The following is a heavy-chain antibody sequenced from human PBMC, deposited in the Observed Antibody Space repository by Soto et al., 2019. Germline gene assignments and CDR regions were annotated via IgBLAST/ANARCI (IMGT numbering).Heavy chain of an antibody. CDR1: GFTFSSYS. Sequence: HPGGSLRLSCAASGFTFSSYSMNWVRQAPGKGLEWVSYISSSSSTIYYADSVKGRFTISRDNAKNSLYLQMNSLRAEDTAVYYCARDGLHLGELFPGYFDYWGQGTLVTVSS. D-gene: IGHD3-16*01. CDR3: ARDGLHLGELFPGYFDY. CDR2: ISSSSSTI. J-gene: IGHJ4*02. V-gene: IGHV3-48*01.